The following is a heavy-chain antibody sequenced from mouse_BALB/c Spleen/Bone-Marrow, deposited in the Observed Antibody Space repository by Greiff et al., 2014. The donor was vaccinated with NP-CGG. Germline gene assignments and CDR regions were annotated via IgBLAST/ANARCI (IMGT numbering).Heavy chain of an antibody. CDR2: INVNGDTT. J-gene: IGHJ3*01. V-gene: IGHV5-6-3*01. D-gene: IGHD2-4*01. CDR1: GFTFSNYG. CDR3: ARGYDYSSWFAY. Sequence: EVQLVESGGGLVQPGGSLKLSCAASGFTFSNYGMSWVRQTPDKRLEMIATINVNGDTTYHPDSVKGRFTISRDNVKNTLYLQMNSLKSEDTAMYYCARGYDYSSWFAYWGQGTLVTVSA.